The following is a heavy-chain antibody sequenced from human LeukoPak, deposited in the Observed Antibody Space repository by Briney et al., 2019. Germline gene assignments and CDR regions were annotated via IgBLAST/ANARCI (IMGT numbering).Heavy chain of an antibody. Sequence: GASVKVSCKASGYTFTGYYMHWVRQAPGQGLEWMGWINPNSGGTNYAQEFQGRVTMTRDTSISTAYMELSRLRSDDTAVYYCAREDSAGIAAAGTCYYGMDVWGQGTTVTVSS. CDR3: AREDSAGIAAAGTCYYGMDV. D-gene: IGHD6-13*01. CDR2: INPNSGGT. V-gene: IGHV1-2*02. CDR1: GYTFTGYY. J-gene: IGHJ6*02.